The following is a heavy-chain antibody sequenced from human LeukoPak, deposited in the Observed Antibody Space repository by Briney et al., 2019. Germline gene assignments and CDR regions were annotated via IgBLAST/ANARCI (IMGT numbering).Heavy chain of an antibody. J-gene: IGHJ4*02. V-gene: IGHV3-9*01. Sequence: GGSLRLSCAASGFTFDDYAMHWARQATGKGLEWVSGISWNSGSIGYADSVKGRFTISRDNAKNSLYLQMNSLRAEDTALYYCAKPGGVDFWSGYLGYWGQGTLVTVSS. CDR2: ISWNSGSI. CDR3: AKPGGVDFWSGYLGY. D-gene: IGHD3-3*01. CDR1: GFTFDDYA.